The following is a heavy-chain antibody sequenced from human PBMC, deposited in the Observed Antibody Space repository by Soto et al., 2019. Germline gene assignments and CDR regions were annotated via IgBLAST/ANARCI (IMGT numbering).Heavy chain of an antibody. J-gene: IGHJ6*02. D-gene: IGHD6-13*01. CDR1: GGTLSSSA. Sequence: QVQLVQSGAEVKKPGSSVRVSCKASGGTLSSSAFSWVRQAPGQGIEWMGGIIPIFDTTKYAEKFQGRVTITADESTSTAYMEVSSLRSEDTAVYYCARIFGHSTTWFLNAMDVWGQGTPVTVSS. CDR2: IIPIFDTT. V-gene: IGHV1-69*01. CDR3: ARIFGHSTTWFLNAMDV.